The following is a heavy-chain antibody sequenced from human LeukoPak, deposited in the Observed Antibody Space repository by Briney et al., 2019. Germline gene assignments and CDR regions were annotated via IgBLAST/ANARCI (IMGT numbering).Heavy chain of an antibody. CDR3: ARARRDEYYFDY. CDR1: GDSVSSGGYY. Sequence: SETLSLTCTVSGDSVSSGGYYWSWIRQPPGKGLEWIGYIYYGGSTNYNPSLKSRVTISVDTSKNQFSLKLNSVTAADTAVYYSARARRDEYYFDYWGQGTLVTVSS. J-gene: IGHJ4*02. V-gene: IGHV4-61*08. CDR2: IYYGGST. D-gene: IGHD2-21*02.